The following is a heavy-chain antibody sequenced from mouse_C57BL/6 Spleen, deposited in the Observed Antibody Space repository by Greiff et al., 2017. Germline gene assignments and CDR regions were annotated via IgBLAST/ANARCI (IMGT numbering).Heavy chain of an antibody. D-gene: IGHD1-1*01. CDR1: GYAFSSSW. CDR2: IYPGDGDT. V-gene: IGHV1-82*01. CDR3: DRGVYYGSSYYFDY. Sequence: QVQLQQSGPELVKPGASVKISCTASGYAFSSSWMNWVKQRPGKGLEWIGRIYPGDGDTNYNGKFKGKATLTADKSSNTAYMQLSSLTYEDSAVYFCDRGVYYGSSYYFDYWGQGTTLTVSS. J-gene: IGHJ2*01.